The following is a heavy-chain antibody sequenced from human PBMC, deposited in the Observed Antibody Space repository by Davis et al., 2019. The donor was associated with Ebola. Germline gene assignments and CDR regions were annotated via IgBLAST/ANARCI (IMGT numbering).Heavy chain of an antibody. J-gene: IGHJ6*02. CDR1: GFTFSSYA. Sequence: GESLKIPCAASGFTFSSYAMHWVRQAPGKGLEWVAVISYDGSNKYSADSVKGRFTISRDNSKNTLYLQMNSLRAEDTAVYYCARDQSRQQLPNYGMDVWGQGTTVTVSS. D-gene: IGHD6-13*01. CDR2: ISYDGSNK. CDR3: ARDQSRQQLPNYGMDV. V-gene: IGHV3-30-3*01.